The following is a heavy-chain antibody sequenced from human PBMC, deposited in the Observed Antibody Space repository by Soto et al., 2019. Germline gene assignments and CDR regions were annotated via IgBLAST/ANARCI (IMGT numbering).Heavy chain of an antibody. CDR2: VNWSDDE. CDR1: GFSLTTRAVG. CDR3: AHRHDLGGFDI. Sequence: HITLKESGPPLVKPTQTLTLTCTFSGFSLTTRAVGVGWIRQAPGRALEWLALVNWSDDERYSPSLKDRLTINKDTSKNHVVLTMTNIGPVDTATYYGAHRHDLGGFDIWGQGTAVTVSS. D-gene: IGHD2-15*01. J-gene: IGHJ3*02. V-gene: IGHV2-5*01.